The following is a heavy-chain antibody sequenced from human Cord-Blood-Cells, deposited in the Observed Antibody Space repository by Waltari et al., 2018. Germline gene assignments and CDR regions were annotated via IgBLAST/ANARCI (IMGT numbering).Heavy chain of an antibody. J-gene: IGHJ3*02. CDR3: ARGFSPADAFDI. Sequence: QVQLVESGGGVVQPGRSLRLPCAASGFPFSSYGMHWVRQAPGKGLEWVAVIWYDGSNKYYADSVKGRFTISRDNSKNTLYLQMNSLRAEDTAVYYCARGFSPADAFDIWGQGTMVTVSS. V-gene: IGHV3-33*01. CDR1: GFPFSSYG. D-gene: IGHD2-2*01. CDR2: IWYDGSNK.